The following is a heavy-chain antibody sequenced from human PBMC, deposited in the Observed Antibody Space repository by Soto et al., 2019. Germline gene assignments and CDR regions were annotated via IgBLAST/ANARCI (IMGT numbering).Heavy chain of an antibody. CDR1: RGTFSTYI. CDR3: AILACGSYDY. CDR2: ISPMVGIA. Sequence: QVQLVQSGAEVKKPGSSVRVSCKASRGTFSTYIISWVRQAPGQGLEWMGRISPMVGIAIYAQNLQGRIADTGEKTTSTADPAVTSFRKEDTAVYSCAILACGSYDYWGQGTLITVSS. D-gene: IGHD1-26*01. J-gene: IGHJ4*02. V-gene: IGHV1-69*02.